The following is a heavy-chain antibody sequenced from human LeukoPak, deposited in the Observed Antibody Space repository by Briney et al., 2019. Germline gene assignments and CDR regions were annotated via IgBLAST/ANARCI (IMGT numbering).Heavy chain of an antibody. CDR2: IYTSGST. D-gene: IGHD3-10*01. CDR1: GGSISSYY. CDR3: ARDSSYYYGSGTNYYYYYMDV. V-gene: IGHV4-4*07. Sequence: SETLSLTCTVSGGSISSYYWSWIRQPAGKGLEWIGRIYTSGSTNYNPSLKSRVTMSVDTSKNQFSLKLSSVTAADTAVYYCARDSSYYYGSGTNYYYYYMDVWGKGTTVTISS. J-gene: IGHJ6*03.